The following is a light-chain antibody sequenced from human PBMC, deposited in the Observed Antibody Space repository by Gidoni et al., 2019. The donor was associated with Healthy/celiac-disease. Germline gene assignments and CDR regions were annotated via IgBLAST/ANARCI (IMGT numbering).Light chain of an antibody. CDR1: QSVSSSY. V-gene: IGKV3-20*01. CDR3: QQYGSSLWT. Sequence: DIVLTQSPGTLSLSPGEGATLSCRASQSVSSSYLAWYQQKPGQATRLLSYGASSRATGIPDRLSGSGYGTDFTITISRLEPEDFAVYYCQQYGSSLWTFXQXTKVEIK. J-gene: IGKJ1*01. CDR2: GAS.